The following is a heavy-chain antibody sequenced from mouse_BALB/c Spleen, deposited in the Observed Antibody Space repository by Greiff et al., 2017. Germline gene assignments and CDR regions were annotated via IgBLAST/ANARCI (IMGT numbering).Heavy chain of an antibody. CDR2: ISSGGSYT. CDR1: GFTFSSYG. J-gene: IGHJ2*01. V-gene: IGHV5-6*01. Sequence: EVQLVESGGDLVKPGGSLKLSCAASGFTFSSYGMSWVRQTPDKRLEWVATISSGGSYTYYPDSVKGRFTISRDNATNTLYLQMSSLKSEDTAMYYCARREGYYYGLYYFDYWGQGTTLTVSS. D-gene: IGHD1-1*01. CDR3: ARREGYYYGLYYFDY.